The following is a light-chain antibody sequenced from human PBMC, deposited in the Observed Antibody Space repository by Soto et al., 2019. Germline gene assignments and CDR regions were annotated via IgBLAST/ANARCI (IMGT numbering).Light chain of an antibody. Sequence: EIVMTQSPATLSVSPGERVTLSCRASQSVTSNLAWYQQKPGQAPRLLIYGASTRATAFPARFSGSGSGTEFTLTISSLQSEDFAFYYCHQYNYWPRTFGQGTKLEIK. CDR3: HQYNYWPRT. CDR1: QSVTSN. V-gene: IGKV3-15*01. CDR2: GAS. J-gene: IGKJ2*01.